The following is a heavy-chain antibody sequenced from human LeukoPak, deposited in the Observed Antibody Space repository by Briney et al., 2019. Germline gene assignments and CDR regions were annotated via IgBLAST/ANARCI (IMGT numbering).Heavy chain of an antibody. CDR2: ISGRGGST. V-gene: IGHV3-23*01. CDR1: GFTFSSYA. D-gene: IGHD6-19*01. Sequence: SGGSLRLSCAASGFTFSSYAMSWVRQAPGKGLEWVSAISGRGGSTYFADSVKGRFTISRDNSKNTLYLQMNSLRAEDTAVYYCAKDFGVAGNLFDYWGQGTLVTVS. J-gene: IGHJ4*02. CDR3: AKDFGVAGNLFDY.